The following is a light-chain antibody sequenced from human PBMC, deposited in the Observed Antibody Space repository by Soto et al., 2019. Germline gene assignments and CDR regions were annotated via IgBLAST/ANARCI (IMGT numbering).Light chain of an antibody. CDR1: NSDVGSYNY. CDR2: EVN. J-gene: IGLJ1*01. Sequence: QSVLTQPPSASGAPGQSVTISCTGANSDVGSYNYVPWYQQHPGKAPKLMIYEVNKRPSGVPDRFSGSKSGNTASLTVSGLQAEDEADYYCSSYAGTNTRYLFGSGTKVTVL. V-gene: IGLV2-8*01. CDR3: SSYAGTNTRYL.